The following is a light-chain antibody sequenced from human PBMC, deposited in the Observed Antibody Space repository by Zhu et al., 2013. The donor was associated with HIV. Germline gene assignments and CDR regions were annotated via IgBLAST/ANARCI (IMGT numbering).Light chain of an antibody. CDR3: QHYEIDTIT. J-gene: IGKJ2*01. CDR1: QSIGQW. CDR2: KAS. Sequence: GDRVTMTCRASQSIGQWLAWYQQKPGKAPKLLVHKASTLQDGVPSRFSGSGSGAEFTLTISSLQPDDFATYYCQHYEIDTITFGQGTKLDIK. V-gene: IGKV1-5*03.